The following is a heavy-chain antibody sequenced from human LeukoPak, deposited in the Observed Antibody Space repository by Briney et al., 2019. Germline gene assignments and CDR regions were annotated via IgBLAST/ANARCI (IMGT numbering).Heavy chain of an antibody. J-gene: IGHJ4*02. V-gene: IGHV3-23*01. D-gene: IGHD5-18*01. CDR2: ISASGGST. Sequence: GGSLRLSCAASGFTFSSSAMSWVRQVPGKGLEWVSGISASGGSTYYADSVKGRFTISRDNFKNTLYLQMNSLRAEDTAIYYCAKDTLRTIQPWAYWGQGTLVTVSS. CDR1: GFTFSSSA. CDR3: AKDTLRTIQPWAY.